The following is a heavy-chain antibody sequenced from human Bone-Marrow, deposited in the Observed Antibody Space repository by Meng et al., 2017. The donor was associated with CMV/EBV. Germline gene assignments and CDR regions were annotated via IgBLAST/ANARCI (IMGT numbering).Heavy chain of an antibody. Sequence: GGSLRLSCAASGFTVSSNYMSWVRQAPGKGLEWVSVIYSGGSTYYADSVKGRFTISRDNSKNTLYLQMNSLRAEDTAVYYCARQNYDFWSSVDYYYYGMDVWGQGTTVTVSS. J-gene: IGHJ6*02. D-gene: IGHD3-3*01. CDR1: GFTVSSNY. V-gene: IGHV3-53*01. CDR3: ARQNYDFWSSVDYYYYGMDV. CDR2: IYSGGST.